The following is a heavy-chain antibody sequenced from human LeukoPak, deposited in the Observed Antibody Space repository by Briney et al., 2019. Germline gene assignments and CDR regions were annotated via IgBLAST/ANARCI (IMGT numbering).Heavy chain of an antibody. CDR3: ARGYRVGSNPDY. CDR1: GYIFPDYY. V-gene: IGHV1-2*02. J-gene: IGHJ4*02. Sequence: ASVNVSFKASGYIFPDYYIHWVRQAPGQGLEGMGWINPNSGYTNYAEKFQGRVTMTSDTSIGTGYMELSRLTSDDTAVYYCARGYRVGSNPDYWGQGTVVTVSS. D-gene: IGHD3-16*02. CDR2: INPNSGYT.